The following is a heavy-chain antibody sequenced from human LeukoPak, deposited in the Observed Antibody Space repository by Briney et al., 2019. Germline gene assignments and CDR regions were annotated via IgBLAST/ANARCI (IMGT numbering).Heavy chain of an antibody. Sequence: ASVKVSCKVSGYTVTELSMHWVRQAPGKGLEWMGGFDPEDGETIYAQKFQGRVTMTEDTSTDTAYMELSSLRSEDTAVYYCATDLSGAVATGDWGQGTLVTVSS. V-gene: IGHV1-24*01. CDR2: FDPEDGET. CDR3: ATDLSGAVATGD. D-gene: IGHD5-12*01. CDR1: GYTVTELS. J-gene: IGHJ4*02.